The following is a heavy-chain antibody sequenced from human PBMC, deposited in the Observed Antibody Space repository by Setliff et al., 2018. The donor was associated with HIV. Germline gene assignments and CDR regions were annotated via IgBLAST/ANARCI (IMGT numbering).Heavy chain of an antibody. CDR1: GFTFSSYS. Sequence: PGGSLRLSCAASGFTFSSYSMHWVRQAPGKGLEWVAVISYDGSTKYHADSVKGRFTISRDNAKNSLYLQMNGLGAEDTAVYYCARDPGITAKPFYFDCWGQGTLVTVSS. J-gene: IGHJ4*02. D-gene: IGHD1-20*01. CDR2: ISYDGSTK. V-gene: IGHV3-30*04. CDR3: ARDPGITAKPFYFDC.